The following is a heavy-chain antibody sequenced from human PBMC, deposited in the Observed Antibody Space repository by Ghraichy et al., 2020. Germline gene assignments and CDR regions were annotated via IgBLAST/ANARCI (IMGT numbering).Heavy chain of an antibody. CDR2: ISYDGSYK. J-gene: IGHJ6*02. CDR3: AKDRNYYYYGMDV. CDR1: GITFSSYG. Sequence: GGSLRLSCAASGITFSSYGMHWVRQAPGKGLEWVAIISYDGSYKNYADSVKGRFTISRDNSKNTLYLQMNSLRAEDTAVYYCAKDRNYYYYGMDVWGQGTTVTVSS. V-gene: IGHV3-30*18.